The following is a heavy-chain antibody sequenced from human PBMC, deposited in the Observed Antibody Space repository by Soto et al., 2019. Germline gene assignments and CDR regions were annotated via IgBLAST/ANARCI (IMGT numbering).Heavy chain of an antibody. J-gene: IGHJ4*02. V-gene: IGHV3-30-3*01. CDR2: ISYDGSNK. CDR1: GFTFSSYA. D-gene: IGHD4-17*01. CDR3: ARGNAYGDPLDS. Sequence: PGGSLRLSCAASGFTFSSYAMHWVRQAPGKGLEWVAVISYDGSNKYYADSVKGRFTISRDNSKNTLYLQMNSLRAEDTAVYYCARGNAYGDPLDSWGQGPLVTVSS.